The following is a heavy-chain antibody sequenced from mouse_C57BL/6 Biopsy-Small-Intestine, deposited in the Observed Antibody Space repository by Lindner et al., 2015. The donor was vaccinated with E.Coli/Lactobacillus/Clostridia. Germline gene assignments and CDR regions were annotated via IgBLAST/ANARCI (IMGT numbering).Heavy chain of an antibody. J-gene: IGHJ2*01. CDR1: GYSFTDYN. CDR2: FNPYYNTT. Sequence: VQLQESGAELVKPGTSVKMSCKASGYSFTDYNMNWMKQSHGKSLEWIGNFNPYYNTTTYNQKFKGKATLTVDKSSSTAYMQLNSLTSEDSAVYYCARRWLYYFDFWGQGTTLTVSS. CDR3: ARRWLYYFDF. D-gene: IGHD1-1*02. V-gene: IGHV1-39*01.